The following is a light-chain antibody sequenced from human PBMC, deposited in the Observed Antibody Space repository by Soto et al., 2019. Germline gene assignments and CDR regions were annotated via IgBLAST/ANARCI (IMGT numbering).Light chain of an antibody. CDR3: QQYQT. J-gene: IGKJ3*01. CDR2: ATS. Sequence: EIVLTQSPGTLSLSPGERATLSCRASQSVSSSYLDWYQQRPGQAPRLLIYATSSRATGIPDRFSGSGSGTDFTLTINRLEPEDSAVYYCQQYQTFGPGTKVDIK. CDR1: QSVSSSY. V-gene: IGKV3-20*01.